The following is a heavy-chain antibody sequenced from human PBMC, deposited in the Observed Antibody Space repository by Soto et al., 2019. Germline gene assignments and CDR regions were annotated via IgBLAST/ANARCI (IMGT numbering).Heavy chain of an antibody. D-gene: IGHD3-3*01. CDR2: INHSGST. J-gene: IGHJ6*03. CDR1: GGSFSGYY. Sequence: QVQLQQWAAGLLKPSETLSLTCAVYGGSFSGYYWSWIRQPPGKGRGGIGEINHSGSTNYNPSLKSRVTISVDTSKNQFSLKLSSVTAADTAVYYCARGRLLRFHAPYYMDVWGKGTTVTVSS. V-gene: IGHV4-34*01. CDR3: ARGRLLRFHAPYYMDV.